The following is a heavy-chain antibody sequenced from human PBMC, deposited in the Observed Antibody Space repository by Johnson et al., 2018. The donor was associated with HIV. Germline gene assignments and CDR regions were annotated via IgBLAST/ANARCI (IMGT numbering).Heavy chain of an antibody. CDR2: IGTAGDT. J-gene: IGHJ3*02. V-gene: IGHV3-13*01. Sequence: MLLVESGGDMVQPGRSLRLSCAASGFTFSSYGMHWVRQATGKGLEWVSAIGTAGDTYYPGSVKGRFTISRENAKNSLYLQMNSLRAGDTAVYYCARSSWYGGAFDSWGQGTMVTVSS. CDR1: GFTFSSYG. CDR3: ARSSWYGGAFDS. D-gene: IGHD6-13*01.